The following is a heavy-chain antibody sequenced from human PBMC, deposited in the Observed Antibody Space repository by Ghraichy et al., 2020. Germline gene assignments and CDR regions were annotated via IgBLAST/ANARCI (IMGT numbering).Heavy chain of an antibody. D-gene: IGHD4-23*01. CDR1: GFIFRNYG. V-gene: IGHV3-33*05. CDR3: GRDLSYAGTEY. Sequence: GGSLRLSCAASGFIFRNYGMHWVRQAPGKGLEWVAAIQFDGSIEYYGDSVKGRFTISRDDSKSTVFLQMNSLRAEDTAVYYCGRDLSYAGTEYWGQGTLVTVSS. J-gene: IGHJ4*02. CDR2: IQFDGSIE.